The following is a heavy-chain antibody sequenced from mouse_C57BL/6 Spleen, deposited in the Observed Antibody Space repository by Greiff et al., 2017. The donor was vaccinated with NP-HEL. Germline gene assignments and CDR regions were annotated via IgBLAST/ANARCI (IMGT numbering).Heavy chain of an antibody. Sequence: DVLLVESGGGLVQPGGSMKLSCVASGFTFSNYWMNWVRQSPEKGLEWVAHISFKSDNYATHSAESVKGRFTISRDDSKSSVYLQRKNLRAEDTGIYYRTGPLYTFCDYWGQGTTLTVSS. J-gene: IGHJ2*01. CDR3: TGPLYTFCDY. D-gene: IGHD2-1*01. CDR2: ISFKSDNYAT. V-gene: IGHV6-3*01. CDR1: GFTFSNYW.